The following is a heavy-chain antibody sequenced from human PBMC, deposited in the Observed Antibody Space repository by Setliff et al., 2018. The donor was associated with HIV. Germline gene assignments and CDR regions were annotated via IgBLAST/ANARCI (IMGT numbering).Heavy chain of an antibody. CDR2: FDPEDGET. CDR1: GYTLTELS. Sequence: ASVKVSCKISGYTLTELSIHWVRQAPGKGLEWMANFDPEDGETFYAQKFQGRLTMTEDTSTDTAYMELRSLRSDDTAVYYCAMGVVVAATPEPSHWGQGTLVPSPQ. CDR3: AMGVVVAATPEPSH. D-gene: IGHD2-15*01. V-gene: IGHV1-24*01. J-gene: IGHJ4*02.